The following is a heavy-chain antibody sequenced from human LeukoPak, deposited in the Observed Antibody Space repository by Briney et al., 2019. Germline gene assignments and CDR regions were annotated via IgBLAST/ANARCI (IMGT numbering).Heavy chain of an antibody. CDR3: ARHDSWAGWFDP. CDR2: IYSGGTT. J-gene: IGHJ5*02. Sequence: GGSLRLSCAASGFTVSDNYMSWVRQAPGKGPEWVSVIYSGGTTYSADSVKGRFTISRDNSKNTLYLQMNSLRAEDTAVYYCARHDSWAGWFDPWGQGTLVTVSS. CDR1: GFTVSDNY. V-gene: IGHV3-53*01. D-gene: IGHD3-22*01.